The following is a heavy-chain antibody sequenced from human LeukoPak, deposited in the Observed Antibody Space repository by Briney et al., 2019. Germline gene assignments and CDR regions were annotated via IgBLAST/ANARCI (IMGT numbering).Heavy chain of an antibody. J-gene: IGHJ4*02. CDR1: RYTFSSYD. CDR2: MNPNSDNT. Sequence: ASVKVSCKASRYTFSSYDFNWVRQAPGQGLEWMGWMNPNSDNTVYAQKFQGRVTITRNTSISTANMELSSLRAEDTAGYYCARDSLGCGDCSDYWGQGTLVTVSS. CDR3: ARDSLGCGDCSDY. D-gene: IGHD2-21*02. V-gene: IGHV1-8*03.